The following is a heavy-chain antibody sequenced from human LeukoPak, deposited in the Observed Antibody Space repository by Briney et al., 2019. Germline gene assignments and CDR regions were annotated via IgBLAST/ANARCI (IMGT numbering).Heavy chain of an antibody. CDR3: ARTSAFDI. Sequence: GGSLRLSCAASGLTFSSYSMLCVREAPGKGPEWVSSISSSSSYRYYADSVKGRFTISRDNAKNSLYLQMNSLRAEDTAVYYCARTSAFDIWGQGTMVTVSS. V-gene: IGHV3-21*01. CDR2: ISSSSSYR. D-gene: IGHD4-11*01. J-gene: IGHJ3*02. CDR1: GLTFSSYS.